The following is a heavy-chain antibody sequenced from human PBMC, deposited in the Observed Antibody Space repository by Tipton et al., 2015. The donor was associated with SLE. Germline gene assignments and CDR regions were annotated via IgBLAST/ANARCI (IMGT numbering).Heavy chain of an antibody. Sequence: TLSLTCAVYGGSFSGYYWSWIRQPPGKGLEWIGEINHSGSTNYNPSLKSRVTISVDTSKNQFSLKLSSVTAADTAVYYCARGSSGWYVYWGQGTLVTVSS. CDR3: ARGSSGWYVY. J-gene: IGHJ4*02. CDR2: INHSGST. V-gene: IGHV4-34*01. CDR1: GGSFSGYY. D-gene: IGHD6-19*01.